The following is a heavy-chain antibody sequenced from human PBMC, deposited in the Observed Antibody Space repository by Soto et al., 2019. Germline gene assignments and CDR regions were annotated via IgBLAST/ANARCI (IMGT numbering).Heavy chain of an antibody. V-gene: IGHV4-34*01. Sequence: QVQLQQWGAGLLKPSETLSLTCAVYGGSFSGYYWSWIRQPPGKGLEWIGEINHSGSTNYNPSLKSRVTISVDTSKYQFSLKLSSVTAADTAVYYCARGRTTANYYYYMDVWGKGTTVTVSS. CDR3: ARGRTTANYYYYMDV. CDR1: GGSFSGYY. J-gene: IGHJ6*03. D-gene: IGHD1-7*01. CDR2: INHSGST.